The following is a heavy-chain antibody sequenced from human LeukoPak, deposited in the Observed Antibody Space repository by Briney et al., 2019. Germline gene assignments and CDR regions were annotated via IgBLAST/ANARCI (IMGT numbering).Heavy chain of an antibody. J-gene: IGHJ6*02. CDR1: GGSISDNS. CDR2: AFYSGST. D-gene: IGHD6-19*01. V-gene: IGHV4-59*01. Sequence: SETPSLTCTVSGGSISDNSWSWIRQPPGEGLEWIGYAFYSGSTDYNPSLKSRVTISLDMSENQFSLRLTSVTAADTAVYFCARAQGSGADRFAMDVWGQGTTVVVSS. CDR3: ARAQGSGADRFAMDV.